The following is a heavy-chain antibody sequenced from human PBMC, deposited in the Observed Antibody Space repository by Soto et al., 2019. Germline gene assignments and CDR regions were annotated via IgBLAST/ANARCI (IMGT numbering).Heavy chain of an antibody. Sequence: SETLSLTCTVSRGTINSATHCWACVRQPPGKGLEWIGYISYSGSTNYNPSLKSRVTISVDTSKNQFSLKLSSVTAADTAVYYCARVGWQTVGYFDYWGQGTLVTVSS. CDR1: RGTINSATHC. J-gene: IGHJ4*02. CDR2: ISYSGST. CDR3: ARVGWQTVGYFDY. V-gene: IGHV4-61*01.